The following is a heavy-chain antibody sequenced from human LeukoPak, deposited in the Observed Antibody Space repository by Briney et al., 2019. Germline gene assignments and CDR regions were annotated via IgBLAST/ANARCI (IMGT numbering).Heavy chain of an antibody. D-gene: IGHD3-10*01. V-gene: IGHV1-2*02. J-gene: IGHJ4*02. CDR3: ARQSRITMVRGVPPDDY. CDR1: GYTFTGYY. CDR2: INPNSGGT. Sequence: ASVKVSCKASGYTFTGYYMHWVRQAPGQGLEWMGWINPNSGGTNYAQKFQGRVTMTRDTSISTACMELSRLRSDDTAVYYCARQSRITMVRGVPPDDYWGQGTLVTVSS.